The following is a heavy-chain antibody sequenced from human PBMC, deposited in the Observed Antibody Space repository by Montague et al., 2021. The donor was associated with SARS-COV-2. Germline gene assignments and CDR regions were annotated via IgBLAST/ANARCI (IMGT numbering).Heavy chain of an antibody. CDR3: ARAHSGSWAHLDN. J-gene: IGHJ4*02. V-gene: IGHV4-4*02. CDR2: IFHSGTI. Sequence: SETLSLTCRVSGDSISTSTWWTWVRQTPGKGLEWIGEIFHSGTINYNPSLKSRVSISVDKSNNQFSLRLSSLIAADTAVYYCARAHSGSWAHLDNWGQGSLVTVSS. D-gene: IGHD5-12*01. CDR1: GDSISTSTW.